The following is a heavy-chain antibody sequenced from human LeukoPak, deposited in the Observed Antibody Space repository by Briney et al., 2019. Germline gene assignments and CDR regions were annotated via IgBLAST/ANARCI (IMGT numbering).Heavy chain of an antibody. J-gene: IGHJ4*02. D-gene: IGHD3-10*01. CDR1: GFTFSTYG. V-gene: IGHV3-7*01. CDR3: ARSRVGWFGDY. Sequence: GGSLRLSCAASGFTFSTYGMSWVRQAPGKGLEWVANIKQDGSEKYYVDSVKGRFTISRDNAKNSLYLQMNSLRAEDTAVYYCARSRVGWFGDYWGQGTLVTVSS. CDR2: IKQDGSEK.